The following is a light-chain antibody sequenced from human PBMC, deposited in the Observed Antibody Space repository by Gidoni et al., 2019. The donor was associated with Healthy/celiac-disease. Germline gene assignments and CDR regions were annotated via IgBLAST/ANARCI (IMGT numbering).Light chain of an antibody. Sequence: EMVLTPSPATLSLSPGERATLSCRASQSVSSYLAWYQQKPGQAPRLLIYDACNRATGIPARCSGSGSGTDFTLTISSLEPEDFAVYYCQQRSNWPLLTFGGGTKVEIK. V-gene: IGKV3-11*01. CDR2: DAC. CDR3: QQRSNWPLLT. CDR1: QSVSSY. J-gene: IGKJ4*01.